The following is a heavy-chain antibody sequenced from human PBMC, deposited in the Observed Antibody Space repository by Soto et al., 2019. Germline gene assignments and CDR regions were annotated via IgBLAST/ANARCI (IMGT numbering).Heavy chain of an antibody. V-gene: IGHV1-69*01. CDR2: IIPTLGTP. CDR1: GGIFSNFA. J-gene: IGHJ4*02. Sequence: QVQLVQSGAEVKKPGSSVKVSCKASGGIFSNFAFNWMRQSPGQGLEWMGGIIPTLGTPHYAQKFLGRVTITAYESTRTVYMETSSLTVEDTVVYYCARVGLGAYDYWGQGPLVIVSS. D-gene: IGHD6-19*01. CDR3: ARVGLGAYDY.